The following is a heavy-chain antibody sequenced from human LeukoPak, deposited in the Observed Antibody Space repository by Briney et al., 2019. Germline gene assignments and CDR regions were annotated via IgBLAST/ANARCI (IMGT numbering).Heavy chain of an antibody. CDR2: IYTSGST. J-gene: IGHJ4*02. CDR3: AREERVTHDFWSGLIDY. D-gene: IGHD3-3*01. CDR1: GSSISSGSYY. V-gene: IGHV4-61*02. Sequence: SETLSLTCTVSGSSISSGSYYWSWIRQPAGKGLEWIGRIYTSGSTNYNPSLKSRVTISVDTSKNQFSLKLSSVTAADTAVYYCAREERVTHDFWSGLIDYWGQGTLVTVSS.